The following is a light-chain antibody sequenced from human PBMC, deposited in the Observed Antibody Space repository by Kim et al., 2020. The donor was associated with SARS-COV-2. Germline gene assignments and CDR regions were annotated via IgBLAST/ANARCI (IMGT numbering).Light chain of an antibody. Sequence: LSPGEGATLSCSASQSVSSSYLVWYQQKPGQAPRLLIYGASSRATGIPDRFSGSGSGTDFTLTISRLEPEDFAVYYCQQYGTSPTFGGGTKVDIK. V-gene: IGKV3-20*01. CDR3: QQYGTSPT. J-gene: IGKJ4*01. CDR1: QSVSSSY. CDR2: GAS.